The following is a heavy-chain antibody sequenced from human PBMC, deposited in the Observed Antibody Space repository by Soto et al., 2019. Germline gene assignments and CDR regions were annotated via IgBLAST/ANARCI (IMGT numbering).Heavy chain of an antibody. Sequence: EVQLVESGGGLVQPGGSLRLSCAASGFTFSSYWMHWVRQAPGKGLVWVSRINSDGSSTSYADSVKGRFTISRDNAKNTRYLQMNSLRAEDTAVYYCATDRMYGDYVQCWGQGTLVTVSS. CDR1: GFTFSSYW. CDR2: INSDGSST. CDR3: ATDRMYGDYVQC. D-gene: IGHD4-17*01. V-gene: IGHV3-74*01. J-gene: IGHJ4*02.